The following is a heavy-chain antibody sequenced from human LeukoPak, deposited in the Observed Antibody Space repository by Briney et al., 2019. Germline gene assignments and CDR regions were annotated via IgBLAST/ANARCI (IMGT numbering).Heavy chain of an antibody. J-gene: IGHJ4*02. CDR3: ARPVAGPYYFDY. V-gene: IGHV5-51*01. D-gene: IGHD6-19*01. Sequence: GESLEISCKGSGYSFTSYWIGWVRQMPGKGPEWMGLIYPGDSDTRYSPSFQGQVTISVDKSISTAYLQWSSLKASDTAMYYCARPVAGPYYFDYWGQGTLVTVSS. CDR2: IYPGDSDT. CDR1: GYSFTSYW.